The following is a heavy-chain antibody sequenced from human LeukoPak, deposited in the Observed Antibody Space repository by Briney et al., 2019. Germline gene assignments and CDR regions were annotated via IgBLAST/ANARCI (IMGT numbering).Heavy chain of an antibody. CDR3: ARSMVAIPIPGGY. CDR2: INSAGSST. Sequence: GGSLRLSCAASGFTFSSYWMHWVRQAPGKGLVWVSRINSAGSSTSYADSVKGRFTISRDNAKNTLYLQMNSLRAEDTAVYFCARSMVAIPIPGGYWGQGTLVTVSS. J-gene: IGHJ4*02. V-gene: IGHV3-74*01. CDR1: GFTFSSYW. D-gene: IGHD3-10*01.